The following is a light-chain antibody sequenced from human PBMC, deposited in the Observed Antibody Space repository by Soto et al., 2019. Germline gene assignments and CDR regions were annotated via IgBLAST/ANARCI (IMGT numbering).Light chain of an antibody. J-gene: IGKJ5*01. Sequence: EIVMTQSPATPSVSPGERATLSCRASQSVSSYLAWYQQKPGQAPRLLIYDASNRATGIPARFSGSGSGTDFTLTISSLEPEDFAVYYCQQRSNWPPGFITFGQGTRLEIK. CDR3: QQRSNWPPGFIT. CDR1: QSVSSY. V-gene: IGKV3-11*01. CDR2: DAS.